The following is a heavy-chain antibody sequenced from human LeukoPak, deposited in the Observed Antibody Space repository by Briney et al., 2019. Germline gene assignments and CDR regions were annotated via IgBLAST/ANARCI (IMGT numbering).Heavy chain of an antibody. D-gene: IGHD3-22*01. CDR1: GGSFSGYY. V-gene: IGHV4-59*10. Sequence: PSETLSLTCAVYGGSFSGYYWSWIRQPAGKGLEWIGRIYTSGSTNYNPSLKSRVTISVDTSKNQFSLKLSSVTAADTAVYYCARGPSYYYDSSGYRNWFDPWGQGTLVTVSS. CDR2: IYTSGST. CDR3: ARGPSYYYDSSGYRNWFDP. J-gene: IGHJ5*02.